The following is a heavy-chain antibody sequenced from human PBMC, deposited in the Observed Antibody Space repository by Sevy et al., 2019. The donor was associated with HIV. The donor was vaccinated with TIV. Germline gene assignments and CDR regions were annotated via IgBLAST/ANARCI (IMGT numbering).Heavy chain of an antibody. CDR3: AREMTTVVTYSDY. V-gene: IGHV3-48*02. J-gene: IGHJ4*02. Sequence: GGSLRLSCAASGFTFSSYSMNWVRQAPGKGLEWVSYISSSSSTIYYADSVKGRFTISRDNAKNLLYLQMNSLRDEDTAVYYCAREMTTVVTYSDYWGQGTLVTVSS. D-gene: IGHD4-17*01. CDR1: GFTFSSYS. CDR2: ISSSSSTI.